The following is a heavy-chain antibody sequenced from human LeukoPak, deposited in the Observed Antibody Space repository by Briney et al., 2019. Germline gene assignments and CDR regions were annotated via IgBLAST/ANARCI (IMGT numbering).Heavy chain of an antibody. CDR2: MNPNSGNT. CDR1: GYTFTSYD. J-gene: IGHJ5*02. D-gene: IGHD2/OR15-2a*01. Sequence: ASVKVSCKASGYTFTSYDINWVRQATGQGLEWMGWMNPNSGNTGYAQKFQGRVTITRNTSISTAYMGLSSLRSEDTAVYYCARGVIDNWFDPWGQGTLVTVSS. V-gene: IGHV1-8*03. CDR3: ARGVIDNWFDP.